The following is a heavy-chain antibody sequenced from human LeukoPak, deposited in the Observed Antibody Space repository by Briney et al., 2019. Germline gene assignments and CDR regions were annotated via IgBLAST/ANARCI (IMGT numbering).Heavy chain of an antibody. CDR1: GFTFSSYW. CDR3: AKFRYSSGWYSNAFDI. V-gene: IGHV3-74*01. J-gene: IGHJ3*02. D-gene: IGHD6-19*01. CDR2: INSDGSTT. Sequence: PGGSLRLSCAASGFTFSSYWMHWVRQAPGKGLVWVSNINSDGSTTTYADSVKGRITISRDNSKNTLYLQMNSLRAEDTAVYYCAKFRYSSGWYSNAFDIWGQGTMVTVSS.